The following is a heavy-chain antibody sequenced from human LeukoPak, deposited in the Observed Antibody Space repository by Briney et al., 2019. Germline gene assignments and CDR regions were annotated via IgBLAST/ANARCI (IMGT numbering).Heavy chain of an antibody. J-gene: IGHJ6*02. CDR2: IWYDGSNK. V-gene: IGHV3-33*01. Sequence: PGGSLRLSCVASGFMFNRYGMHWVRQAPGKGLEWVAVIWYDGSNKYYADSVKGRLTISRDNSKNTLYLQMNGLRVEDTAVYYCARWDALLQYGMDVWGQGTTVTVSS. CDR3: ARWDALLQYGMDV. CDR1: GFMFNRYG. D-gene: IGHD1-26*01.